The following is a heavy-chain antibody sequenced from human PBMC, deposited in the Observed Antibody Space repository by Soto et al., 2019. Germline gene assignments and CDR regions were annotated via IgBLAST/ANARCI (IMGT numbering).Heavy chain of an antibody. CDR1: GDSVTNLSYY. V-gene: IGHV4-61*03. CDR2: ISYTGRT. Sequence: SETLSLTCIVSGDSVTNLSYYWTWLRQPPGKGLEWIGYISYTGRTKYNPSLQSRVTISVDTSKNDFSLNLISVTASDTAVIFWRRGWALFPYYVMSVWGQGPAVTVSS. CDR3: RRGWALFPYYVMSV. J-gene: IGHJ6*02. D-gene: IGHD1-26*01.